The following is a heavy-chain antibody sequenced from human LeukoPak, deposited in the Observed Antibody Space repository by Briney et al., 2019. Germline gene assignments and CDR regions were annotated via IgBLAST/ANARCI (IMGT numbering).Heavy chain of an antibody. CDR2: IYSGGST. V-gene: IGHV3-53*04. CDR1: GFTVSDNY. D-gene: IGHD1-26*01. J-gene: IGHJ4*02. CDR3: ARGIGSYYFPNFHY. Sequence: GGSLRLSCAASGFTVSDNYMSWVRQAPGKGLEWVSVIYSGGSTYYADSAKGRFSISRHIPENTLFLQMNSLKAEDTAVYYCARGIGSYYFPNFHYWGQGTPVTVSS.